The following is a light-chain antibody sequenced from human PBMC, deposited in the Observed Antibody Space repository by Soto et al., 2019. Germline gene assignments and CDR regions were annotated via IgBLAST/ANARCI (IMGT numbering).Light chain of an antibody. V-gene: IGKV3-11*01. J-gene: IGKJ2*01. Sequence: EIVLTQSPATLSLSPGVRATLSCRASQSVSSYLAWYQQKPGQAPRLLIYDASNRVTGIPARFSGSGSGTDFTLTISSLEPEDFAVYYCLQRSNWQYTFGQGTKVEIK. CDR3: LQRSNWQYT. CDR2: DAS. CDR1: QSVSSY.